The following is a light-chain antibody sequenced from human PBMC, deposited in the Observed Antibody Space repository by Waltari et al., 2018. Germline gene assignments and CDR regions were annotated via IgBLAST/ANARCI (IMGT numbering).Light chain of an antibody. Sequence: QSALTQPASVSGSPGQSITISCTGTSSDVGGYNYVSWYQQHPGKAPKLMVYEVSNRASGVSNRCSGAKSGNTGSLTIAGLQAEDEADYYCSSYTSSSSVVFGGGTKLTVL. V-gene: IGLV2-14*01. CDR3: SSYTSSSSVV. CDR2: EVS. CDR1: SSDVGGYNY. J-gene: IGLJ2*01.